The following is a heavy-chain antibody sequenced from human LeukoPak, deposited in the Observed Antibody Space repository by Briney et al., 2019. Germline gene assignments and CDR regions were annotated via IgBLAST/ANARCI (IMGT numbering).Heavy chain of an antibody. Sequence: HAGGSLRLSCAASGFTFSSYWMSWVRQAPGKGLEWVSYISSSSTIYYADSVKGRFTISRDNAKNSLYLQMNSLRAEDTAVYYCARNYYDTSGYYYGGIDYWGQGTLVTVSS. V-gene: IGHV3-48*01. CDR2: ISSSSTI. CDR1: GFTFSSYW. D-gene: IGHD3-22*01. CDR3: ARNYYDTSGYYYGGIDY. J-gene: IGHJ4*02.